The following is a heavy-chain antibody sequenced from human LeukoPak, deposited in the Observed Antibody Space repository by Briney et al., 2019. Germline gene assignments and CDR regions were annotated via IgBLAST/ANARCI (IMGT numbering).Heavy chain of an antibody. CDR3: AKDQITMIPTDFDY. D-gene: IGHD3-22*01. J-gene: IGHJ4*02. V-gene: IGHV3-15*01. Sequence: GSLRLSFAASGFTFSNAWMSWVRQAPGKGLEWVGRIKSKTDGGTTDYAAPVKGRFTISRDDSKNTLYLQMNSLRAEDTAVYYCAKDQITMIPTDFDYWGQGTLVTVSS. CDR1: GFTFSNAW. CDR2: IKSKTDGGTT.